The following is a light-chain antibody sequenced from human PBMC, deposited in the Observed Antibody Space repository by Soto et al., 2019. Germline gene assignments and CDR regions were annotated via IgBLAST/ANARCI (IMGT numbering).Light chain of an antibody. J-gene: IGKJ5*01. CDR1: QSVSSNY. V-gene: IGKV3-20*01. CDR3: QQYSGSPPTT. CDR2: GAS. Sequence: EIVLTQSPGTLSLSPGERATLSCRASQSVSSNYLAWYQQKPAQAPRLLIYGASSRPTGIPDRSRGSGSGTDFTLTISRLEPEDFAVYYCQQYSGSPPTTFGQGTRLEIE.